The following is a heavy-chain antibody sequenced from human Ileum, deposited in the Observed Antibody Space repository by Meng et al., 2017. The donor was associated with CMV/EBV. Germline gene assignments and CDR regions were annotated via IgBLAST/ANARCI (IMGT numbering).Heavy chain of an antibody. Sequence: ASVKVSCKASGYTFTSYDINWVRQATGQGLEWMGWMNPNSGNTGYAQKFQGRVTMTRNTSISTAYMELSSLRSEDTAVYYCAREIVVVPAAMLYYYGMDVWGQGTTVTVFS. D-gene: IGHD2-2*01. J-gene: IGHJ6*02. V-gene: IGHV1-8*01. CDR2: MNPNSGNT. CDR1: GYTFTSYD. CDR3: AREIVVVPAAMLYYYGMDV.